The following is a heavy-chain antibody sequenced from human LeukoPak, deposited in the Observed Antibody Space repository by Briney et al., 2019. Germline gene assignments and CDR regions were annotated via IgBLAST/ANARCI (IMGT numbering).Heavy chain of an antibody. CDR1: RVIFSNYE. CDR3: ARKELIDATGWPHVAYYYMDV. D-gene: IGHD6-19*01. J-gene: IGHJ6*03. Sequence: GGSLRLSCAASRVIFSNYEMNCVRPAPGRGLEWVSYINPGSSTIYYADSGRGPFTISRYNTNNSMFLQRKSLKAEDTAVCSVARKELIDATGWPHVAYYYMDVWGKGATLT. V-gene: IGHV3-48*03. CDR2: INPGSSTI.